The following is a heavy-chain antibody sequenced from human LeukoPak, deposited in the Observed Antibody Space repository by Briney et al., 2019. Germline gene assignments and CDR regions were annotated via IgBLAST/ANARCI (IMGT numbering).Heavy chain of an antibody. CDR2: ISGSGGST. J-gene: IGHJ3*02. Sequence: GGSLRLSCAASGFTFSSYAMSWVRQAPGKGLEWVSAISGSGGSTYYADSVKGRFTISRDNSKNTLYLQMNSLRAEDTAVYYCAKEAIDFWSGHPQDDAFDIWGQGTMVTVSS. CDR3: AKEAIDFWSGHPQDDAFDI. V-gene: IGHV3-23*01. D-gene: IGHD3-3*01. CDR1: GFTFSSYA.